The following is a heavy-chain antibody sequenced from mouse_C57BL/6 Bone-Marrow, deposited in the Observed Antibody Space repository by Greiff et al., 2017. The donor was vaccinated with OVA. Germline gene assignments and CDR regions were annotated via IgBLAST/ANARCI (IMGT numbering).Heavy chain of an antibody. V-gene: IGHV1-54*01. CDR3: ARYGGYGKWYFDV. J-gene: IGHJ1*03. CDR1: GYAFTNYL. CDR2: IYPGSGST. D-gene: IGHD2-1*01. Sequence: QVQLKESGAELVRPGTSVKVSCKASGYAFTNYLIEWVKQRPGQGLEWIGDIYPGSGSTNYNEKFKSKATLTVDTSSSTAYMQLSSLTSEDSAVYYCARYGGYGKWYFDVWGTGTTVTVSS.